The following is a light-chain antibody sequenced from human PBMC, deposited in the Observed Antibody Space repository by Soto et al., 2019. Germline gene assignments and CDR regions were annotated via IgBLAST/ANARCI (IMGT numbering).Light chain of an antibody. Sequence: DIQMTQAPSSLSAYVGDRVTITCQASQDINKYLNWYQQKPGKAPKLLIFYASNLETGVPSRFSGGGSGTDFTLTISSLHPEDIATYYCQQYDDLVTFGGGTKVEIK. V-gene: IGKV1-33*01. CDR3: QQYDDLVT. CDR1: QDINKY. CDR2: YAS. J-gene: IGKJ4*01.